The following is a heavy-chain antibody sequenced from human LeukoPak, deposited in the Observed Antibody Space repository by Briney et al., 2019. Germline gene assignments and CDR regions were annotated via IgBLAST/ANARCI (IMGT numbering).Heavy chain of an antibody. CDR2: IRYDGSNK. Sequence: GGSLRLSCAASGFTFSSYGMHWVRQAPGKGLEWVAFIRYDGSNKYYADSVKGRFTISRDNSKNTLYLQMNSLRAEDTAVYYCAKDPNYYGSGSYQAFDYWGQGTLVTVSS. CDR3: AKDPNYYGSGSYQAFDY. V-gene: IGHV3-30*02. J-gene: IGHJ4*02. CDR1: GFTFSSYG. D-gene: IGHD3-10*01.